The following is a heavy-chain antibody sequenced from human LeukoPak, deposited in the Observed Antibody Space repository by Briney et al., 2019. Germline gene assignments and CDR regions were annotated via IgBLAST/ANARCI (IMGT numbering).Heavy chain of an antibody. CDR1: GGSISSYY. D-gene: IGHD3-10*01. CDR3: ARGLTMIRGILPSFDY. Sequence: SETLSLTCSVSGGSISSYYWSWIRQSPGKGLEWIRYIYDSGSTNYNPSLKSRVTISVDTSKNQFSLRLTSVTAADTAVYYCARGLTMIRGILPSFDYWGQGTLVPVSS. CDR2: IYDSGST. J-gene: IGHJ4*02. V-gene: IGHV4-59*01.